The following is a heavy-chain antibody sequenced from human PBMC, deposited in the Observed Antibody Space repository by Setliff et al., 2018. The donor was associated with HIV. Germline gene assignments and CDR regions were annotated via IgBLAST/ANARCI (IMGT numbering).Heavy chain of an antibody. Sequence: SGPTLVNPTQTLTLTCTFSGFSLSTSGMCVNWIRQPPGKALEWLARIDWDDNKFYSTSLKTRPTISKDTSKNQVVLTMTYMDPVDTATYYCARTPPPNNYGDYIIDFWGQGTLVTVSS. CDR2: IDWDDNK. V-gene: IGHV2-70*17. J-gene: IGHJ4*02. D-gene: IGHD4-17*01. CDR3: ARTPPPNNYGDYIIDF. CDR1: GFSLSTSGMC.